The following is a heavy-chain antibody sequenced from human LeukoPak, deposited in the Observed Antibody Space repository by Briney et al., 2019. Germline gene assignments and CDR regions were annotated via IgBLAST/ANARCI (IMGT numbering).Heavy chain of an antibody. V-gene: IGHV4-31*03. CDR2: IYYSGST. D-gene: IGHD1-26*01. CDR3: ARIVPSYYYGMDV. CDR1: GGSISSGGYY. J-gene: IGHJ6*02. Sequence: SQTLSLTCTVSGGSISSGGYYWSWIRQHPGKGLEWIGYIYYSGSTYYNPSLKSRVTISVDTSKNQFSLKLSSVTAADTAVYYCARIVPSYYYGMDVWGQGTTVTVSS.